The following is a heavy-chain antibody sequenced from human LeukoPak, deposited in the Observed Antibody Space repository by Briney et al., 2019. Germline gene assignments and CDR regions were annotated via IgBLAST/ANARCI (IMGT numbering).Heavy chain of an antibody. V-gene: IGHV1-69*06. CDR3: ARGGLTGTPGSAFDI. CDR2: IIPIFGTA. J-gene: IGHJ3*02. D-gene: IGHD1-1*01. Sequence: ASVKVSCKASGGTFSSYAISWVRQAPGQGLEWVGGIIPIFGTANYAQKFQGRVTITADKSTSTAYMELSSLRSEDTAVYYCARGGLTGTPGSAFDIWGQGTMVTVSS. CDR1: GGTFSSYA.